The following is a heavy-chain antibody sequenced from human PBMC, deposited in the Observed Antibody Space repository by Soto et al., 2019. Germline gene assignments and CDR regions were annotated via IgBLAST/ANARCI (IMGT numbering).Heavy chain of an antibody. CDR3: AGDSGDGSGSSVDHYLDY. Sequence: EVQLVESGGGLVHPGGSLRLSCAASGFGFGSYWMSWVRQAPGKGLEWLGTIKGDSSEKKYVASVRGRFTMSRDNPENSLYWLMDRLRAEDTARYYCAGDSGDGSGSSVDHYLDYWVHGTLVTVSS. J-gene: IGHJ4*01. V-gene: IGHV3-7*01. CDR1: GFGFGSYW. D-gene: IGHD3-10*01. CDR2: IKGDSSEK.